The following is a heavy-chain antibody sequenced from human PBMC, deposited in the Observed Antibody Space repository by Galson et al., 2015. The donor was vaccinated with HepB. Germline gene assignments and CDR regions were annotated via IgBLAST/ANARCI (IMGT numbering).Heavy chain of an antibody. CDR1: GGSFSGYY. D-gene: IGHD2-21*02. Sequence: SETLSLTCAVYGGSFSGYYWSWIRQPPGKGLEWIGEINHSGSTNYNPSLKSRVTISVDTSKNQFSLKLSSVTAADTAVYYCARDRRGYCGGDCYFDYYYYGMDVWGQGTTVTVSS. CDR3: ARDRRGYCGGDCYFDYYYYGMDV. V-gene: IGHV4-34*01. CDR2: INHSGST. J-gene: IGHJ6*02.